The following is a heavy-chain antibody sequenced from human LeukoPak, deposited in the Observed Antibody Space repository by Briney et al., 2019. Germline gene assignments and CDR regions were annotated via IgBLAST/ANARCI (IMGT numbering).Heavy chain of an antibody. CDR3: ARDTYYDYVWGSYRQARREFDY. CDR2: INHSGST. J-gene: IGHJ4*02. Sequence: PSETLSLTCTVSGGSISSYYWSWIRQPPGKGLEWIGEINHSGSTNYNPSLKSRVTISVDTSKNQFSLKLSSVTAADTAVYYCARDTYYDYVWGSYRQARREFDYWGQGTLVTVSS. D-gene: IGHD3-16*02. CDR1: GGSISSYY. V-gene: IGHV4-34*01.